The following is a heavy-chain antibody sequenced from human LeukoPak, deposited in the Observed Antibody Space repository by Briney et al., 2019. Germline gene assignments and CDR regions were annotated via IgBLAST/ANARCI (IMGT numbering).Heavy chain of an antibody. V-gene: IGHV1-69*04. CDR2: IIPILGIA. CDR1: GGTFSSYA. Sequence: SVKVSCKASGGTFSSYAISWVRQAPGQGLEWMGRIIPILGIANYAQKFQGRVTITADKSTSTAYMELSSLRSEDTAVYYCATSLLRFLEWLLHDPPDYWGQGTLVTFSS. J-gene: IGHJ4*02. D-gene: IGHD3-3*01. CDR3: ATSLLRFLEWLLHDPPDY.